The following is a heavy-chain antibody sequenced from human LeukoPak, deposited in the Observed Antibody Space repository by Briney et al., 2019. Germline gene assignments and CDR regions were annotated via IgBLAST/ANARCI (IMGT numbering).Heavy chain of an antibody. CDR2: IKASGGST. V-gene: IGHV1-46*01. CDR1: GYTSYY. Sequence: ASVKVSCKASGYTSYYINWVRQSPGQGLEWMGIIKASGGSTTYAQKFQGRVTMTRDTSTSTVYMELSRLRSEDTAVYYCARDRDDDILTGYPDYSFDYWGQGTLVTVSS. CDR3: ARDRDDDILTGYPDYSFDY. J-gene: IGHJ4*02. D-gene: IGHD3-9*01.